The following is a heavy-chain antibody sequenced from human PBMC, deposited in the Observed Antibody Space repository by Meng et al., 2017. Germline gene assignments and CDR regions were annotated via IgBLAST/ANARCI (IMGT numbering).Heavy chain of an antibody. CDR1: GGSVSTNNW. V-gene: IGHV4-4*02. Sequence: QVQLQQEAGPGLVKPSGTLSLTCAVSGGSVSTNNWWGWVRQPPGKGLEWIGEVSPNGATNYNPSLKSRVTISVDKSNNHLSLGLTSVTAADTAAYYCATDDHGDDFDYWGQGILVTASS. D-gene: IGHD4-17*01. CDR3: ATDDHGDDFDY. J-gene: IGHJ4*02. CDR2: VSPNGAT.